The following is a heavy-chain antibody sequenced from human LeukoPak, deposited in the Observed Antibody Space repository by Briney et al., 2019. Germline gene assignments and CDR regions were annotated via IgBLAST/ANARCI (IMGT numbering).Heavy chain of an antibody. CDR3: ARGLPAAPIDY. D-gene: IGHD2-2*01. CDR2: IYHSGST. CDR1: GYSISSGYY. Sequence: SEXLSLTXTXSGYSISSGYYWGWIRPPPGKGLEWIGSIYHSGSTYYNPSLKSRVTISVDTSKNQFFLKLSPVTAADTAVYYCARGLPAAPIDYWGQGTLVTVSS. J-gene: IGHJ4*02. V-gene: IGHV4-38-2*02.